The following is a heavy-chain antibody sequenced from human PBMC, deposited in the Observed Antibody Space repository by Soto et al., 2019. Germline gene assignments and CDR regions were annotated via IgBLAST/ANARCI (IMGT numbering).Heavy chain of an antibody. V-gene: IGHV1-18*01. D-gene: IGHD3-3*02. CDR1: GYTFSSYG. CDR2: ISAYNGNT. J-gene: IGHJ4*02. Sequence: HLVQSGGEVKKPGASVKVSCKTSGYTFSSYGISWVRQAPGQGLEWMAWISAYNGNTEFAQTFQGRVSLSTDLSTNTAYMELRGLTPDDTAIYYCARGPDVVVVPGALAHFDQWAQGTMVTVSS. CDR3: ARGPDVVVVPGALAHFDQ.